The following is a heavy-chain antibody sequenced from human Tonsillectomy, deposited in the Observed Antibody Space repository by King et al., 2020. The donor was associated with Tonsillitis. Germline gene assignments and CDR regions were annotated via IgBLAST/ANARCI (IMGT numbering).Heavy chain of an antibody. CDR1: GYTFIGYY. Sequence: QLVQSGAEVKKPGASVKVSCKASGYTFIGYYVYWVRQAPRQGLEWMGCINPNSGDTNYAQKFQGRVTMTRDTSISTAYMELSRLRSDDTAVYYCARPRGSYYDSSGYSPWGQGTLVTVSS. J-gene: IGHJ5*02. CDR3: ARPRGSYYDSSGYSP. V-gene: IGHV1-2*02. CDR2: INPNSGDT. D-gene: IGHD3-22*01.